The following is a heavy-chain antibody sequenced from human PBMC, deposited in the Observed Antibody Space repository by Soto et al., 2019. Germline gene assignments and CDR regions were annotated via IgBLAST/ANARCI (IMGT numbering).Heavy chain of an antibody. D-gene: IGHD5-12*01. CDR2: SYYSGNT. Sequence: QVQLQESGPGLVKPSQTLSLTCTVSGDAISRGGYYWGWIRQHPGKGLQWLGYSYYSGNTYYSPSLRGRITISVDMFENPFSQKLTSATAADTADYYWVRCRVYTGSCHGGWWCAPVGQGTLFTVSS. J-gene: IGHJ5*02. V-gene: IGHV4-31*03. CDR3: VRCRVYTGSCHGGWWCAP. CDR1: GDAISRGGYY.